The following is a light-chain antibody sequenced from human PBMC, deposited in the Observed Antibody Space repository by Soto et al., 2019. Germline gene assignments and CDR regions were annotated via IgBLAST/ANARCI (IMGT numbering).Light chain of an antibody. CDR1: SSDVGSYNL. J-gene: IGLJ1*01. CDR2: EAF. Sequence: QSVLTQPASVSGSPGQSITISCTGTSSDVGSYNLVSWYQQHPGTAPKLMIYEAFKRPSGASNRFSGSKSGDTASLTISGLQAEDEADYYCCSYAGSTTLYVFGTGTKVTVL. V-gene: IGLV2-23*01. CDR3: CSYAGSTTLYV.